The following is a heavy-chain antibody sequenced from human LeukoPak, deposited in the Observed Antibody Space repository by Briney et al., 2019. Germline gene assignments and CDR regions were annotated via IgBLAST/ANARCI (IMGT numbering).Heavy chain of an antibody. CDR2: IYYSGST. J-gene: IGHJ4*02. D-gene: IGHD3-22*01. CDR1: GGSISSYY. Sequence: PSETLSLTCTVSGGSISSYYWSWIRQPPGKGLEWIGYIYYSGSTNYNPSLKSRVTISVDTSKNQFSLKLSSVTAVDTAVYYCARSFWYGSGYPNYFDYWGQGTLVTVSS. CDR3: ARSFWYGSGYPNYFDY. V-gene: IGHV4-59*01.